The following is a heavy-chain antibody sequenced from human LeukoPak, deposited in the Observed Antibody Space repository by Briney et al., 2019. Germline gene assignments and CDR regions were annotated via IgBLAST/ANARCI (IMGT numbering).Heavy chain of an antibody. V-gene: IGHV3-30*03. CDR3: ARAVAGTHWLDP. CDR2: ISYDGSNQ. J-gene: IGHJ5*02. Sequence: PGGSLRLSCAASGLTFSNYGMHWVRQAPGKGPEWVAIISYDGSNQYYADSVKGRFTISRDNSKNTLYLQMNSLRVEDTAVYYCARAVAGTHWLDPWGQGTLVTVSS. CDR1: GLTFSNYG. D-gene: IGHD6-19*01.